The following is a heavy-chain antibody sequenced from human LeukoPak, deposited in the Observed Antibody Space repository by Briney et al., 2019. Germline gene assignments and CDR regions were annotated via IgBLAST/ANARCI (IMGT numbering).Heavy chain of an antibody. D-gene: IGHD6-13*01. V-gene: IGHV4-4*07. Sequence: PSETLSLTCTVSGGSVSSSYWSWIRQPAGMRLEWIGRIHSSSSTNYNPSLKSRVTMSLDTSKNQFSLRLSSVTAADTAVYYCAREDGSSWRYYYYMDVWGKGTTVTVSS. CDR2: IHSSSST. J-gene: IGHJ6*03. CDR1: GGSVSSSY. CDR3: AREDGSSWRYYYYMDV.